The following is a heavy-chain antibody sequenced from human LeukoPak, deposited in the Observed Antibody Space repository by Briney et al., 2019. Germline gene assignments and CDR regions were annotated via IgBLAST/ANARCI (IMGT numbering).Heavy chain of an antibody. CDR3: AKGQRDIVATDAYGMDV. V-gene: IGHV3-23*01. J-gene: IGHJ6*02. CDR2: ISGSGGST. CDR1: GSTFSSYA. D-gene: IGHD5-12*01. Sequence: PGGSLRLSCAASGSTFSSYAMSWVRQAPGKGLEWVSAISGSGGSTYYADSVKGRFTISRDNSKNTLYLQMNSLRAEDTAVYYCAKGQRDIVATDAYGMDVWGQGTTVTVSS.